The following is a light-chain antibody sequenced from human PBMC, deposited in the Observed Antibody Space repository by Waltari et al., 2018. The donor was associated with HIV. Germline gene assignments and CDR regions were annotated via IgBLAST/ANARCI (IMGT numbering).Light chain of an antibody. CDR2: GAS. Sequence: DIQLTQSPSFLSASVGDRVTITCRASQGISSYLAWYQQKPGKVPKLLIYGASTLQSWVPSRFSGSGSGTEFTVTINSLQPEDFATYYCQQVNSYPVTFGQGTKLEIK. CDR3: QQVNSYPVT. J-gene: IGKJ2*01. CDR1: QGISSY. V-gene: IGKV1-9*01.